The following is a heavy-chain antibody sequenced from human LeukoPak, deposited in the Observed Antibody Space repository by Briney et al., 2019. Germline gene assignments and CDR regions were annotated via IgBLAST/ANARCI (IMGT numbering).Heavy chain of an antibody. V-gene: IGHV3-53*01. CDR1: GFTVSSNY. J-gene: IGHJ4*02. D-gene: IGHD1-26*01. CDR2: IYSGGST. Sequence: GGSLRLSCAASGFTVSSNYMSWIRQAPGKGLEWVSVIYSGGSTYYADSVKGRFTISRDNSKNTLYLQMNSLRAEDTAVYYCARDTVGALGYFDYWGQGTLVTVSS. CDR3: ARDTVGALGYFDY.